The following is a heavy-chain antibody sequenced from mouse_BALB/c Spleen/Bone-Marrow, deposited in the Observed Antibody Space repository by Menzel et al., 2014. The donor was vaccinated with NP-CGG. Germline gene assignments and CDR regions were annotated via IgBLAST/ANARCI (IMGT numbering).Heavy chain of an antibody. D-gene: IGHD1-1*01. CDR3: ARYRYYGSSGWDY. CDR2: IDPANGNT. J-gene: IGHJ4*01. CDR1: GFNIKDTY. Sequence: VQLQQSGAELVKPGASVKLSCTASGFNIKDTYIHWVKQRPEQGLEWIGRIDPANGNTKYDPKFQGKATITADTSSNTAYLHLSSLTSEGTAVYYCARYRYYGSSGWDYWGQGTSVTVSS. V-gene: IGHV14-3*02.